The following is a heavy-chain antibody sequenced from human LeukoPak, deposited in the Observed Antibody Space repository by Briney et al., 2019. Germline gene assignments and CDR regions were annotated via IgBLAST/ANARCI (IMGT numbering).Heavy chain of an antibody. D-gene: IGHD6-13*01. CDR1: GYSFTSYW. CDR3: ASGSSSWYRSYFDY. CDR2: IYPGDSDT. V-gene: IGHV5-51*01. J-gene: IGHJ4*02. Sequence: GGSLEISLKCSGYSFTSYWIGWVRPVPGKGRGGMGIIYPGDSDTRSSPSFQGQVTISADKSISTAYLQWSSLKASDTAMYYCASGSSSWYRSYFDYWGQGTLVTVSS.